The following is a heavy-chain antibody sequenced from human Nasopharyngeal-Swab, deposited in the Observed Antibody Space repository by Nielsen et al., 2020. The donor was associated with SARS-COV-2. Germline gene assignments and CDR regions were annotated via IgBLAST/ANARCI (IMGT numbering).Heavy chain of an antibody. CDR3: ARGAPNYDLWSGYYYYGMDV. J-gene: IGHJ6*02. CDR2: INHSGST. V-gene: IGHV4-34*01. D-gene: IGHD3-3*01. Sequence: WIRQPPGKGLEWIGEINHSGSTNYNPSLKSRVTISVDTSKNQFSLKLSSVTAADTAVYYCARGAPNYDLWSGYYYYGMDVWGPGTTVTFSS.